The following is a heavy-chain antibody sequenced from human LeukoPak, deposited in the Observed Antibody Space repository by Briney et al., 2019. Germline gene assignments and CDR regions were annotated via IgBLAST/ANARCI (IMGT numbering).Heavy chain of an antibody. Sequence: ASVKVSCKASGYTFTGYYMHWVRQAPGQGLEWMGWINPNSGGTNHAQKFQGRVTMTRDTSISTAYMELSRLRSDDTAVYYCTRDVPAAGRALDYWGQGTLVTVSS. CDR2: INPNSGGT. J-gene: IGHJ4*02. CDR3: TRDVPAAGRALDY. CDR1: GYTFTGYY. D-gene: IGHD6-13*01. V-gene: IGHV1-2*02.